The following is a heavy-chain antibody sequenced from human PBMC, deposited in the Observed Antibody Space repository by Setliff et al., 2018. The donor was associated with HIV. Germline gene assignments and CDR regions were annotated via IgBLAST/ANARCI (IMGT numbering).Heavy chain of an antibody. Sequence: SETLSLTCAVYGGSFSGYYWSWIRQPPGKGLEWIGEINHSGSTNYNPSLNSRVTMSVDTSRDQFSLKLSSVTAADTAVYYCARTRGRAPVSYYFDNWGQGTLVTVSS. D-gene: IGHD2-2*01. CDR3: ARTRGRAPVSYYFDN. CDR1: GGSFSGYY. CDR2: INHSGST. J-gene: IGHJ4*02. V-gene: IGHV4-34*01.